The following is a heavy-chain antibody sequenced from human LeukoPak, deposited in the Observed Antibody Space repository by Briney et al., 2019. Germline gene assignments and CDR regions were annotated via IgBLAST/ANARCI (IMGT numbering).Heavy chain of an antibody. CDR1: GGTFSNYG. CDR3: ARGRGGAYYYDSSGYYYFDY. J-gene: IGHJ4*02. Sequence: ASVKVSCKASGGTFSNYGISWVRQAPGQGLEWMGGIIPIFGTANYAQKFQGRVTITADESTSTAYMELSSLRSEDTAVYYCARGRGGAYYYDSSGYYYFDYWGQGTLVTVSS. CDR2: IIPIFGTA. D-gene: IGHD3-22*01. V-gene: IGHV1-69*13.